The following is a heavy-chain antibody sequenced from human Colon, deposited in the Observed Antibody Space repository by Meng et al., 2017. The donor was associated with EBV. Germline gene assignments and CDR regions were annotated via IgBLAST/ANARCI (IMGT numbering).Heavy chain of an antibody. CDR1: VGAISSGDYY. D-gene: IGHD5-18*01. V-gene: IGHV4-30-4*01. Sequence: VQLRESGPGLGKPAQTLSHPCTAYVGAISSGDYYWGWIRRPPGKGLELTGRIYYRGTTSYNPSLKSRVTISVDTSNNQFSLKLSSVTAADTAVYYCARVGWRQWSFDLWGRGTLVTVSS. CDR2: IYYRGTT. J-gene: IGHJ2*01. CDR3: ARVGWRQWSFDL.